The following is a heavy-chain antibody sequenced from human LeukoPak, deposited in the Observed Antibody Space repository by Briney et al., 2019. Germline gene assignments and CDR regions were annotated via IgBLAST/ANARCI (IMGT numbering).Heavy chain of an antibody. J-gene: IGHJ5*02. D-gene: IGHD2-21*02. CDR1: GGSISSSSYY. V-gene: IGHV4-39*01. CDR2: IHYSGST. Sequence: SETLSLTCTASGGSISSSSYYWGWIRQPPGKGLEWIGSIHYSGSTYYNPSLKSRVTISVDTSKNQFSLKLSSVTAADTAVYYCARHEPNCGGDCYSGNWFDPWGQGTLVTVSS. CDR3: ARHEPNCGGDCYSGNWFDP.